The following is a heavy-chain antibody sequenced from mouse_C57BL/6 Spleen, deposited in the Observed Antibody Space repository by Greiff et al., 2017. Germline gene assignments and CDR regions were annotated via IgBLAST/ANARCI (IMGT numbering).Heavy chain of an antibody. V-gene: IGHV1-64*01. Sequence: VQLQQSGAELVKPGASVKLSCKASGYTFTSYWMHWVKQRPGQGLEWIGMIHPNSGSTNYNEKFKSKATLTVDKSSSTAYMQLSSLTSEDSAVYYCARWGYPYAIDYRGQGTSGTVSS. D-gene: IGHD2-2*01. CDR2: IHPNSGST. J-gene: IGHJ4*01. CDR1: GYTFTSYW. CDR3: ARWGYPYAIDY.